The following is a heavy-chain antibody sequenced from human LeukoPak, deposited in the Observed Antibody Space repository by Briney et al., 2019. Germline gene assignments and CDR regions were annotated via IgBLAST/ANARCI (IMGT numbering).Heavy chain of an antibody. D-gene: IGHD5-18*01. CDR3: AREYRGYSYGYSDYYGMDV. CDR2: IYSGGST. V-gene: IGHV3-53*04. Sequence: GGSLRLSCAASGFTVSSNYMSWVRQAPGKGLEWVSVIYSGGSTYYADSVKGRFTISRHNSKNTLYPQMNSLRAEDTAVYYCAREYRGYSYGYSDYYGMDVWGQGTTVTVSS. J-gene: IGHJ6*02. CDR1: GFTVSSNY.